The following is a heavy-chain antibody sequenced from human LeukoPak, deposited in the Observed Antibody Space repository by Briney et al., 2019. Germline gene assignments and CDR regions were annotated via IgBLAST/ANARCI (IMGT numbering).Heavy chain of an antibody. CDR3: ARDSLELSGSYYWSYYYYMDV. CDR2: IYHSGTT. Sequence: PSETLSLTCNVSGVSISTHYWSWIRQSPGKGLEWIGFIYHSGTTNYNPSLKSRVTISIDTSKNQFSLKLSSVTAADTAVYYCARDSLELSGSYYWSYYYYMDVWGKGTTVTVSS. CDR1: GVSISTHY. J-gene: IGHJ6*03. V-gene: IGHV4-59*11. D-gene: IGHD1-26*01.